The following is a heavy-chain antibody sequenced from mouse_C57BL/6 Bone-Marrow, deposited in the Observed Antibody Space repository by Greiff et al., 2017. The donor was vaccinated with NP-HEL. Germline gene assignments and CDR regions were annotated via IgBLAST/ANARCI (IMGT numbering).Heavy chain of an antibody. CDR2: ISSGSSTV. V-gene: IGHV5-17*01. J-gene: IGHJ1*03. D-gene: IGHD1-1*01. CDR1: GFTFSDYG. Sequence: EVKLMESGGGLVKPGGSLKLSCAASGFTFSDYGMHWVRQAPEKGLEWVAYISSGSSTVYYADTVKGRFTISRDNAKNTLFLQMTSLRSEDTAMYYCARGGSGMPWYFDVWGTGTTVTVSS. CDR3: ARGGSGMPWYFDV.